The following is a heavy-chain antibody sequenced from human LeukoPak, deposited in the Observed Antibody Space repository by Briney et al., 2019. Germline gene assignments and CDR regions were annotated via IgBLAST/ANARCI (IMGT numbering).Heavy chain of an antibody. V-gene: IGHV3-48*01. J-gene: IGHJ6*03. Sequence: GGSLRLSCAASGFTFSSYSMNWVRQAPGKGLEWVSYISSSRSNIYYADSVKGRFTISRDNAKNSLYLQMNSLRAEDTAVYYGARVTYDFWSSPTYYMDVLGKGTTVTVSS. CDR2: ISSSRSNI. D-gene: IGHD3-3*01. CDR3: ARVTYDFWSSPTYYMDV. CDR1: GFTFSSYS.